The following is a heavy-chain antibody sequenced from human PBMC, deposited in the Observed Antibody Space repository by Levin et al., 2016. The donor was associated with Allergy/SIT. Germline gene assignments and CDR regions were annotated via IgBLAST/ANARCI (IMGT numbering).Heavy chain of an antibody. D-gene: IGHD3-9*01. V-gene: IGHV1-3*01. J-gene: IGHJ4*02. CDR2: INAGNGNT. Sequence: WVRQAPGQRLEWMGWINAGNGNTKYSQKFQGRVTITRDTSASTAYMELSSLRSEDTAVYYCARHYDILTIDYWGQGTLVTVSS. CDR3: ARHYDILTIDY.